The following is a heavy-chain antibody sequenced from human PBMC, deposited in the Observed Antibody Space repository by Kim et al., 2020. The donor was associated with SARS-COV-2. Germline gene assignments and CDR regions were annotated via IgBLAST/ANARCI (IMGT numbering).Heavy chain of an antibody. CDR2: IDCGNGNT. Sequence: ASVKVSCKTSGHFFTRDSIHWVRQAPGQGLEWMGGIDCGNGNTIYSQKFQGRVTFTTDTSASTAYMELSFLRSEDSAVYYCLGGFYFDDWGKGTLVTVSS. CDR1: GHFFTRDS. V-gene: IGHV1-3*01. J-gene: IGHJ4*02. D-gene: IGHD3-16*01. CDR3: LGGFYFDD.